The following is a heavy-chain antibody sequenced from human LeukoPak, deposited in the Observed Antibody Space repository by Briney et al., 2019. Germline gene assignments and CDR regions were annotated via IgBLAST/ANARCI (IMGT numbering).Heavy chain of an antibody. V-gene: IGHV1-46*01. J-gene: IGHJ5*02. D-gene: IGHD1-1*01. CDR2: INPSGGST. Sequence: ASVKVSCKASGYTFTSYYMRWVRQAPGQGLEWMGIINPSGGSTSYAQKFQGRVTITADKSTSTAYMELSSLRSEDTAVYYCAREGELERPTENWFDPWGQGTLVTVSS. CDR3: AREGELERPTENWFDP. CDR1: GYTFTSYY.